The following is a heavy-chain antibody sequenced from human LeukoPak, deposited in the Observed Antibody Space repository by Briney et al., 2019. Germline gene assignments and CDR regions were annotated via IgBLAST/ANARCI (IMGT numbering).Heavy chain of an antibody. J-gene: IGHJ4*02. CDR2: ISSNGGST. D-gene: IGHD4-17*01. CDR1: GFTFNSYA. CDR3: ARVGTYGDYGPFDY. Sequence: GGSLRLSCAASGFTFNSYAMHWVRQAPGKGLEYVSSISSNGGSTYYANSVKGRFTISRDNSKNTLYLQMGSLRAEDMAVYYCARVGTYGDYGPFDYWGQGTLVAVS. V-gene: IGHV3-64*01.